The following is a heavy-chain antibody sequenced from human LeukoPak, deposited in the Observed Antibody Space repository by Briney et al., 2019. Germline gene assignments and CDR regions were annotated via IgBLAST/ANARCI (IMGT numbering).Heavy chain of an antibody. V-gene: IGHV4-59*08. Sequence: PSETLSLTCTVSGGSISCYYWSWVRQPPGQGLEWIGYIYCSGSTKYNPSLKSRVTISVDTYKNQFSLKLSSVTAADTAVYYCARLDGYALDYWGQGTLVTVSS. CDR1: GGSISCYY. D-gene: IGHD5-24*01. J-gene: IGHJ4*02. CDR3: ARLDGYALDY. CDR2: IYCSGST.